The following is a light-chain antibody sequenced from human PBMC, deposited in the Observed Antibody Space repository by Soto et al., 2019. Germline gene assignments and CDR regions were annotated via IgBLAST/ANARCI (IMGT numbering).Light chain of an antibody. V-gene: IGKV3-11*01. CDR1: QSVSTY. CDR3: QQRSNWPPSLT. CDR2: DAS. Sequence: EIVLTQSPATLSSSPGERATLSCRASQSVSTYLVWYQQKPGQAPRLLIYDASNRATGIPARFSGSGSGTDFTLTISSLEPEDFAVYYCQQRSNWPPSLTFGGGTKVDIK. J-gene: IGKJ4*01.